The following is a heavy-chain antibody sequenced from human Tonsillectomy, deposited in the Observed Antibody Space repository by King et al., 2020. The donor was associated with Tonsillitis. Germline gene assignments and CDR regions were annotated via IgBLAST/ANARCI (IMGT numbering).Heavy chain of an antibody. V-gene: IGHV3-48*03. CDR1: GFTFSSYE. Sequence: VQLVESGGGLVQPGGSLRLSCAASGFTFSSYEMNWVRQAPGKGLEWVSYISSSTSTIFYADSVKGRFTISRDNAKNSLYLQMNSLRAEDTAVYYCARDSTVTTLAFDYWDQGTLVTVSS. CDR2: ISSSTSTI. CDR3: ARDSTVTTLAFDY. D-gene: IGHD4-11*01. J-gene: IGHJ4*02.